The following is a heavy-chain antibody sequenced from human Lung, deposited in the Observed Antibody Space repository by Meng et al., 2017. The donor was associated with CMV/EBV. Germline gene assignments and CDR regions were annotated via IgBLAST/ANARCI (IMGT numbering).Heavy chain of an antibody. V-gene: IGHV3-30-3*01. CDR2: ISYDGSNK. CDR1: GFTFSSYA. J-gene: IGHJ6*02. D-gene: IGHD2-2*01. CDR3: ARDHFVVVPASYGMDV. Sequence: SCAASGFTFSSYAMHWVRQAPGKGLEWVAVISYDGSNKYYADSVKGRFTISRDNSKNTLYLQMNSLRAEDTAVYYCARDHFVVVPASYGMDVWGQGTTVTVSS.